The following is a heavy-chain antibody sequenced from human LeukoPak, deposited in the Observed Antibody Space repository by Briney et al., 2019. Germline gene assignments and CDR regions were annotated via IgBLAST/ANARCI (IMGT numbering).Heavy chain of an antibody. D-gene: IGHD2-2*01. Sequence: PGGSLRLSCSASGFTFSSYAMHWVRQAPGKGLEYVSAISSNGGSTYYADSVKGRFTISRDNSKNTLYLQMNSLRAEDTAVYYCAKDLGVPAATNAFDIWGQGTMVTVSS. CDR2: ISSNGGST. CDR3: AKDLGVPAATNAFDI. V-gene: IGHV3-64*04. CDR1: GFTFSSYA. J-gene: IGHJ3*02.